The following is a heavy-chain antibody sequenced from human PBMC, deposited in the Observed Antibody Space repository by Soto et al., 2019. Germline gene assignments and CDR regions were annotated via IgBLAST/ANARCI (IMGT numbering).Heavy chain of an antibody. J-gene: IGHJ6*02. CDR1: GYTFTSYG. D-gene: IGHD3-9*01. V-gene: IGHV1-46*01. Sequence: GASVKVSCKASGYTFTSYGISWVRQAPGQGLEWMGIINPSGGSTSYAQKFQGRVTMTRDTSTSTVYMELSSLRSEDTAVYYCARDRFPNYDILTGYPPYYYGMDVWGQGTTVTVSS. CDR2: INPSGGST. CDR3: ARDRFPNYDILTGYPPYYYGMDV.